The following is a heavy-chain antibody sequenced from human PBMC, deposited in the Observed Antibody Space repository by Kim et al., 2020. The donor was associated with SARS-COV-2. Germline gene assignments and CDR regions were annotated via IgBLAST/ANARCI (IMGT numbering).Heavy chain of an antibody. CDR1: GGSISSYC. J-gene: IGHJ2*01. Sequence: SETLSLTCTVSGGSISSYCWSWIRQPPGKGLEWIGYFYYSGSTNYNPSLKSRVTISVDTSNNQFSLKLSSVTAADTAVDYCARDHREGLQYTVNCYFEL. CDR3: ARDHREGLQYTVNCYFEL. V-gene: IGHV4-59*01. CDR2: FYYSGST. D-gene: IGHD3-3*01.